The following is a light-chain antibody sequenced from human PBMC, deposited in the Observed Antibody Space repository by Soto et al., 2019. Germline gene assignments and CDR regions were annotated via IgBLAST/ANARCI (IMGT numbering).Light chain of an antibody. CDR1: QGISSA. CDR2: DAS. J-gene: IGKJ2*01. Sequence: AIQLTQSPSSLSASVGDRVTITCRASQGISSALAWYQQKPGKAPKLLIYDASSLESGVPSRFSGSGSGTDFTLTIASLQPEDFSTYYCQQSDSTPYTFGQGTKVEI. CDR3: QQSDSTPYT. V-gene: IGKV1-13*02.